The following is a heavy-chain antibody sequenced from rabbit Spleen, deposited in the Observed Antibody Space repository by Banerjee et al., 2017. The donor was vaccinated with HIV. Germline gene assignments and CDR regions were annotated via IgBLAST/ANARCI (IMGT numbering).Heavy chain of an antibody. J-gene: IGHJ4*01. V-gene: IGHV1S40*01. CDR2: IYSSNPIT. Sequence: QSLEESGGDLVKPEGSLTLTCTASGFSFSSSYYMYWVRQAPGKGLEWIGCIYSSNPITWYASWAKGRFTISKTSSTTVTLQMTSLTDADTATYFCARDTVYAAYAAFGHATLHYFDLWGQGTMVTVS. D-gene: IGHD6-1*01. CDR3: ARDTVYAAYAAFGHATLHYFDL. CDR1: GFSFSSSYY.